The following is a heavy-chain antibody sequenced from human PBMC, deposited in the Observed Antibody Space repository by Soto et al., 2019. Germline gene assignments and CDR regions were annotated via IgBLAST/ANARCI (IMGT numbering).Heavy chain of an antibody. J-gene: IGHJ3*02. Sequence: SVKVSCKASGGTFSSYAISWVRQAPGQGLEWMGGIIPIFGTANYAQKFQGRVTITADESTSTTYMELSSLRSEDTAVYYCARVTLGYCSGGSCYGAFDIWGQGTMVTVSS. D-gene: IGHD2-15*01. CDR1: GGTFSSYA. CDR3: ARVTLGYCSGGSCYGAFDI. V-gene: IGHV1-69*13. CDR2: IIPIFGTA.